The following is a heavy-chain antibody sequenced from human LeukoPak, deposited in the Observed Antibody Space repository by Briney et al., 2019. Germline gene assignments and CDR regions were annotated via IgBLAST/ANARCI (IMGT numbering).Heavy chain of an antibody. CDR1: GFTFSDYY. CDR3: ARQTSDCSSTSCYLGSNWFDP. D-gene: IGHD2-2*01. CDR2: ISSSGSTI. V-gene: IGHV3-11*01. J-gene: IGHJ5*02. Sequence: GGSLRLSCAASGFTFSDYYMSWIRQAPGKGLEWVSYISSSGSTIYYADSVEGRFTISRDNAKNSLYLQMNSLRAEDTAVYYCARQTSDCSSTSCYLGSNWFDPWGQGTLVTVSS.